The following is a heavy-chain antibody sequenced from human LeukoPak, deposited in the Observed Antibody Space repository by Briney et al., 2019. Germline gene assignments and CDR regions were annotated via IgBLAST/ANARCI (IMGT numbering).Heavy chain of an antibody. V-gene: IGHV3-30*04. CDR1: GFTFSTYA. Sequence: GGSLRLSCAASGFTFSTYAMHWVRQAPGKGLEWVAVISYDGSNKYYADSVKGRFTISRDNSKNTLYLQMNSLRAEDTAVYYCARDYYYDSSVTFDHWGQGTLVTVSS. J-gene: IGHJ4*02. CDR2: ISYDGSNK. CDR3: ARDYYYDSSVTFDH. D-gene: IGHD3-22*01.